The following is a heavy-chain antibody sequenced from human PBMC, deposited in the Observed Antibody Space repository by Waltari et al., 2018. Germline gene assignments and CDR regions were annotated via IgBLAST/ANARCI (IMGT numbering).Heavy chain of an antibody. Sequence: QVQLVQSGAEVKKPGASVKVSCKTSGYTFTAYHMQWVRQAPGQGLGWMDWINSNGGERGYGQKFLGNVTMTRDNSVSTIYMELGGLKSDDAAVYCCAREGLTGGSFDYWGQGALVTVS. J-gene: IGHJ4*02. CDR2: INSNGGER. V-gene: IGHV1-2*02. CDR3: AREGLTGGSFDY. CDR1: GYTFTAYH. D-gene: IGHD3-16*01.